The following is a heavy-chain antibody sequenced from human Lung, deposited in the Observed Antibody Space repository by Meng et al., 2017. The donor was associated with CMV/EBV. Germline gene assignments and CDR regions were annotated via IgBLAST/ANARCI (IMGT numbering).Heavy chain of an antibody. J-gene: IGHJ5*02. CDR1: GYTFTGYY. Sequence: ASXXVSXKASGYTFTGYYMHWVRQAPGQGLEWMGWINPNSGGTNYAQKFQGRVTMTRDTSISTAYMELSRLRSDDTAVYYCARGVGYCSSTSCQVWFDPWXQGTXVTVSS. CDR2: INPNSGGT. CDR3: ARGVGYCSSTSCQVWFDP. V-gene: IGHV1-2*02. D-gene: IGHD2-2*01.